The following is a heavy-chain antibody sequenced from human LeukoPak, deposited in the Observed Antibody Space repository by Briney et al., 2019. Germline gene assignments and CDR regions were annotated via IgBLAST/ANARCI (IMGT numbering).Heavy chain of an antibody. D-gene: IGHD4-4*01. CDR2: ISSSSSYI. V-gene: IGHV3-21*01. J-gene: IGHJ5*02. CDR1: GFTFSSYS. Sequence: GGSLRLSCAASGFTFSSYSMNWVRQAPGKGLEWVSSISSSSSYIYYVDSVKGRFTISRDNAKNSLYLQMNSLRAEDTAVYYCARDDYSNYGWFDPWGQGTLVTVSS. CDR3: ARDDYSNYGWFDP.